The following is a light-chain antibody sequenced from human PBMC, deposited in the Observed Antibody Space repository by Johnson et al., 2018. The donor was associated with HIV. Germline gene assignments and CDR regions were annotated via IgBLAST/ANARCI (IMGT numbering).Light chain of an antibody. CDR1: NTNIGNDF. J-gene: IGLJ1*01. V-gene: IGLV1-51*01. Sequence: QSVLTQPPSVSAAPGQKVTVSCSGSNTNIGNDFVSWYQQLPGKAPRLLIYDNNKRPSGIPDRFSGSKSGTSATLGITGLQTVDAADYYCGTGYSCLSAAYVFGTGTKVTVL. CDR3: GTGYSCLSAAYV. CDR2: DNN.